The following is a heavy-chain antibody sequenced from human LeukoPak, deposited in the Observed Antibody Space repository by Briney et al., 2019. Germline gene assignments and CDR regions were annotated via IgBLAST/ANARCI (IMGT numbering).Heavy chain of an antibody. CDR1: GFTFGDYV. J-gene: IGHJ4*02. CDR2: IRSKAYGGTT. V-gene: IGHV3-49*04. Sequence: GGSLRLSCTASGFTFGDYVMSWVRQAPGKGLEWVGFIRSKAYGGTTKNAASVKGRFTISRDDSRSIAYLQMNSLKTEDTAVYYCTSSFGQLSFFDYWGQGTLVTVSS. D-gene: IGHD3-10*01. CDR3: TSSFGQLSFFDY.